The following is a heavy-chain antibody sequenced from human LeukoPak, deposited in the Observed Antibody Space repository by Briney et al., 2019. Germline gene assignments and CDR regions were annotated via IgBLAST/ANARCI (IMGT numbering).Heavy chain of an antibody. D-gene: IGHD4-17*01. Sequence: GGSLTLFCGACGFSFSYSWMTWVRQTREKGLQWVASIHQGAGEKQYVDSVRGRFTISRDNAKNSLYLQMNNLRVEDTAVYYGARSKVHYARYWGQGTLVTVSS. CDR3: ARSKVHYARY. V-gene: IGHV3-7*05. CDR1: GFSFSYSW. J-gene: IGHJ4*02. CDR2: IHQGAGEK.